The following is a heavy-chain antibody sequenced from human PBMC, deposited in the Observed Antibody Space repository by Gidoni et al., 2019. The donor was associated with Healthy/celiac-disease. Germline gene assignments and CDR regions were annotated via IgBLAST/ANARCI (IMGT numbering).Heavy chain of an antibody. CDR3: TTGGPYSGYGSEFDY. CDR1: GFPFSNAW. CDR2: IKSKTDGGTT. Sequence: EVQLVESGGGLVKPGGSLRLSCAASGFPFSNAWLSWVRQAPGKGREWVGRIKSKTDGGTTDYAAPVKGRFTISRDDSKNTLYLQMNSLKTEDTAVYYCTTGGPYSGYGSEFDYWGQGTLVTVSS. D-gene: IGHD3-22*01. V-gene: IGHV3-15*01. J-gene: IGHJ4*02.